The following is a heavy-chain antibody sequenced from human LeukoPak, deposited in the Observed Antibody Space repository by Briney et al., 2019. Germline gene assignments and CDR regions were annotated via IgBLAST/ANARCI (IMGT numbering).Heavy chain of an antibody. CDR2: INNDGSHT. CDR3: ARGGLRGATPDY. J-gene: IGHJ4*02. V-gene: IGHV3-74*01. Sequence: GGSLRLSCAVSGFIFSNYWLSWVRQAPGKGLVWVSRINNDGSHTIYADSVKGRFTISRDNAKNTLSLQMNSLRAEDTAVYYCARGGLRGATPDYWGQGTLVTVSS. CDR1: GFIFSNYW. D-gene: IGHD1-26*01.